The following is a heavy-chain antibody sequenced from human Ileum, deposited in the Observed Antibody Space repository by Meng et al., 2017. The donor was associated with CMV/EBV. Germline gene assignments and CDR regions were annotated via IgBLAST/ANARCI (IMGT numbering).Heavy chain of an antibody. CDR2: INSDGSRT. CDR1: FSSYW. V-gene: IGHV3-74*01. D-gene: IGHD3-22*01. Sequence: FSSYWMHWVRQAPGKGLVWVSRINSDGSRTTYADSVKGRFTISRDNAKHTLYLQMNSLRAEDTAVYYCAGRSGYSDSSGYYYYFDYWGQGTLVTVSS. J-gene: IGHJ4*02. CDR3: AGRSGYSDSSGYYYYFDY.